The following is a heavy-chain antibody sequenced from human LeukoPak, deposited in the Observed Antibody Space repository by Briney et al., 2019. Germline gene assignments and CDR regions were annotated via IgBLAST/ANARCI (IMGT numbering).Heavy chain of an antibody. Sequence: SETLSLTCAAYGGSFSGYYWSWIRQSPGKGLEWIGEINHSGSTNYNPSLKSRVTISVDTSKNQFSLKLSSVTAADTAVYYCARSRRGYDYRLPFDYWGQGTLVTVSS. CDR2: INHSGST. CDR1: GGSFSGYY. V-gene: IGHV4-34*01. D-gene: IGHD5-12*01. J-gene: IGHJ4*02. CDR3: ARSRRGYDYRLPFDY.